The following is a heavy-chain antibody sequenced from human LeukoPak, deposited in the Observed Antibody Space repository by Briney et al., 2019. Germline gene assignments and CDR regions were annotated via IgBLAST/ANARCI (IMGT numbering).Heavy chain of an antibody. J-gene: IGHJ4*02. CDR1: GGSISSVSYY. CDR3: ARHSYYDFLWDY. CDR2: IYTSGST. Sequence: SETLSLTCTVSGGSISSVSYYWSWIRQPAGKGLEWIGRIYTSGSTNYNPSLKSRVTISVDTSKNQFSLKLSSETAADTAVYFCARHSYYDFLWDYWGEGTLVTVSS. V-gene: IGHV4-61*02. D-gene: IGHD3-3*01.